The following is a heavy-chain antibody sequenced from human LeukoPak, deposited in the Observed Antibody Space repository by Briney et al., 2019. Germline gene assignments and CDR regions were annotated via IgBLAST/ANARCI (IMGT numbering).Heavy chain of an antibody. Sequence: GGSLRLSCAASGLTFSSYGMHWVRQAPGKGLEWVAVIWYDGSNKYYTDSVKGRFTISRDNAKNSLYLQMNSLRAEDTAVYYCARGYSSSCYEGYYYYGMDVWGKGTTVTVSS. CDR3: ARGYSSSCYEGYYYYGMDV. D-gene: IGHD6-13*01. CDR2: IWYDGSNK. V-gene: IGHV3-33*01. CDR1: GLTFSSYG. J-gene: IGHJ6*04.